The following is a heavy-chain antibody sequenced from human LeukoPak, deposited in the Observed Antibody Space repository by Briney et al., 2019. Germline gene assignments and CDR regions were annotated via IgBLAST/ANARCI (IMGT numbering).Heavy chain of an antibody. Sequence: GGSLRLSCAASGFTFSSYWMYWVRQAPGKGLVRVSHINSDGSITSYADSVKGRFTISRDNAKNTLYLQMNSLIAEDTAVYYCARVQRSSSGWYEAGLDYWGQGTLVTVSS. V-gene: IGHV3-74*01. CDR1: GFTFSSYW. CDR3: ARVQRSSSGWYEAGLDY. J-gene: IGHJ4*02. D-gene: IGHD6-19*01. CDR2: INSDGSIT.